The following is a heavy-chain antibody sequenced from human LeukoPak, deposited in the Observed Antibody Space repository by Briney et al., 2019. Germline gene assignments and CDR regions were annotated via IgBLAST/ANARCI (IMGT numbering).Heavy chain of an antibody. D-gene: IGHD1-7*01. Sequence: QPGRSLRLSCAASGFTFSSYGMHWVRQAPGKGLEWVAVIWYDGSNKYYADSVKGRFTISRDNSKNTLYLQMNSLRAEDTAVYYCARIGNYDPYYYGMDVWGQGTTVTVSS. V-gene: IGHV3-33*01. CDR1: GFTFSSYG. CDR3: ARIGNYDPYYYGMDV. J-gene: IGHJ6*02. CDR2: IWYDGSNK.